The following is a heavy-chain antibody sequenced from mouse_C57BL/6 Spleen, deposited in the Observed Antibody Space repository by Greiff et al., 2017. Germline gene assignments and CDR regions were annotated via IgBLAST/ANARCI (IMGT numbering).Heavy chain of an antibody. CDR3: ARGGSSYSWFAY. Sequence: QVQPKQSGAELARPGASVKLSCKASGSTFPSYGLSWVKQRTGQGLEWIGEIYPRSGNTYYNEKFKGKATLTADKSSSTAYMELRSLTSEDSAVYFCARGGSSYSWFAYWGQGTLVTVSA. CDR2: IYPRSGNT. CDR1: GSTFPSYG. D-gene: IGHD1-1*01. V-gene: IGHV1-81*01. J-gene: IGHJ3*01.